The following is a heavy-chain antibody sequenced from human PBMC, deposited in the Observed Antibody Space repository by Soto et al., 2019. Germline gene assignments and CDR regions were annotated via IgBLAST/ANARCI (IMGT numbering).Heavy chain of an antibody. D-gene: IGHD6-19*01. Sequence: ITLKESGPTLVKPTQTLTLTCTFSGFSLSSTRMAVGWIRQPPGKALEWLALIYWDDDKRYSPFLKSRLTITKDSSKHQVVLTMSNMDPVDTARYYCAHIVVAGLGYYFDYWGQGTLVTVSS. V-gene: IGHV2-5*02. J-gene: IGHJ4*02. CDR1: GFSLSSTRMA. CDR3: AHIVVAGLGYYFDY. CDR2: IYWDDDK.